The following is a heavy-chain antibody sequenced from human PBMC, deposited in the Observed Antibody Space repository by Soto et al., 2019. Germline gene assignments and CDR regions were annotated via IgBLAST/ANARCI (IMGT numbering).Heavy chain of an antibody. Sequence: SVKVSCKASGGTFSSYAISWVRQAPGQGLEWMGGIIPIFGTANYAQKFQGRVTVTADESTSTAYMELSSLRSEDTAVYYCARTRGLEMATIRPPELDYWGQGTLVTVSS. CDR2: IIPIFGTA. J-gene: IGHJ4*02. D-gene: IGHD5-12*01. CDR3: ARTRGLEMATIRPPELDY. V-gene: IGHV1-69*13. CDR1: GGTFSSYA.